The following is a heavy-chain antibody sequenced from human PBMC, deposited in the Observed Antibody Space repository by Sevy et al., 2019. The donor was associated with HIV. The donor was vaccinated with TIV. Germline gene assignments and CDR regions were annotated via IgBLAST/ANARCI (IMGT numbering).Heavy chain of an antibody. CDR3: ARHERDSGSYKNYSYYYSMDV. J-gene: IGHJ6*03. CDR1: GYSISSGYY. D-gene: IGHD6-6*01. CDR2: IYHSGST. Sequence: SETLSLTCAVSGYSISSGYYWGWIRQPPGKGLEWIGSIYHSGSTYYNPSLKSRVTISVDTSKNQFSLKLSSVTAADTAVYFCARHERDSGSYKNYSYYYSMDVWGKGTTVTVSS. V-gene: IGHV4-38-2*01.